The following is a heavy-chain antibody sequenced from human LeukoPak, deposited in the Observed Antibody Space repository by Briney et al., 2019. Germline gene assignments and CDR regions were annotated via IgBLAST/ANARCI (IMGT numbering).Heavy chain of an antibody. CDR3: AKWGDYDILTGYYVSDY. Sequence: GGSLRLSCAASGFTFSNYAMSWVRQPPGQGLELVSAITGSDGTTYYADSVKGRFTISRDNSKNTLYLQMNSLRAEDTAVYYCAKWGDYDILTGYYVSDYWGQGTLVTVSS. D-gene: IGHD3-9*01. V-gene: IGHV3-23*01. J-gene: IGHJ4*02. CDR1: GFTFSNYA. CDR2: ITGSDGTT.